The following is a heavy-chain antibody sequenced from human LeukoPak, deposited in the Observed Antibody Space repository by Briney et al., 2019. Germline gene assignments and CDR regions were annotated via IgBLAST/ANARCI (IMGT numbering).Heavy chain of an antibody. CDR3: ARGGGSYFLGLDY. D-gene: IGHD1-26*01. V-gene: IGHV1-3*01. CDR2: INAGNGNT. J-gene: IGHJ4*02. Sequence: ASVKVSCKASGYTFTSYAMHWVRQAPGQRLEWMGWINAGNGNTKYSQKFQGRVTITRDTSASTAYMELSSLRSEDTAVHYCARGGGSYFLGLDYWGQGTLVTVSS. CDR1: GYTFTSYA.